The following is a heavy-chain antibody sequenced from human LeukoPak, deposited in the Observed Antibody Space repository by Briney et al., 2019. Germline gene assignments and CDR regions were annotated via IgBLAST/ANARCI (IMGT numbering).Heavy chain of an antibody. CDR2: ISYDGSNK. Sequence: GGSLRLSCAASGFTFSSYWMHWVRQAPGKGLEWVAVISYDGSNKYYADSVKGRFTISRDNSKNTLYLQMNSLRAEDTAVYYCARVTYYDYVWGSYREYYFDYWGQGTLVTVSS. CDR3: ARVTYYDYVWGSYREYYFDY. CDR1: GFTFSSYW. J-gene: IGHJ4*02. D-gene: IGHD3-16*02. V-gene: IGHV3-30*03.